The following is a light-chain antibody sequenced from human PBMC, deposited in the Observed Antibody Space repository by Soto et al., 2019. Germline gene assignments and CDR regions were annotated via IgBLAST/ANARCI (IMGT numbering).Light chain of an antibody. CDR3: QQYNSYSLT. J-gene: IGKJ4*02. V-gene: IGKV1-5*03. Sequence: DIQMTQSPATLSGSVGDRVTITCRASQSISSRLAWYQQKPGKAPKLLIYGASTRETGISARFSGSGSGTEFTLTISSLQPEDFAAYYCQQYNSYSLTFGEGTKVDIK. CDR1: QSISSR. CDR2: GAS.